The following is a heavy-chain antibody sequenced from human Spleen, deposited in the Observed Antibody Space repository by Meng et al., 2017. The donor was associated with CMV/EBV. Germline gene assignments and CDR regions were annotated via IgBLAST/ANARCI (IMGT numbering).Heavy chain of an antibody. CDR3: ARAHRGNSNWFFDF. V-gene: IGHV1-46*01. D-gene: IGHD4-23*01. CDR1: GYSFTDSY. Sequence: ASGYSFTDSYIQWIRQAPGQGLEWMGMINPSGGGTRYAPKFQGSFTMTRDTSTRTVYMDLSSLTSADTAVYYCARAHRGNSNWFFDFWGRGTLVTVSS. CDR2: INPSGGGT. J-gene: IGHJ2*01.